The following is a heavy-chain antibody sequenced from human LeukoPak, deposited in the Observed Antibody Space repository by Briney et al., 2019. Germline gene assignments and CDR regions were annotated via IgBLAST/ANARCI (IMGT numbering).Heavy chain of an antibody. CDR2: ISGSGGSI. J-gene: IGHJ4*02. V-gene: IGHV3-23*01. CDR1: GFTFSSYA. D-gene: IGHD3-22*01. CDR3: ARDLNYYDSSGYPE. Sequence: GGSLRLSCAASGFTFSSYAMSWVRQAPGKGLEWVSTISGSGGSIYYADSVKGRFTISRDNSKNTLYLQMNSLRAEDTAVYYCARDLNYYDSSGYPEWGQGTLVTVSS.